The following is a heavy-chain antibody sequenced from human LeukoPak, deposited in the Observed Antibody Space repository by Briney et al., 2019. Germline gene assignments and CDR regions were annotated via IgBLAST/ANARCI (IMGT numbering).Heavy chain of an antibody. CDR3: ARDLPYSGSYYYYYYMDV. J-gene: IGHJ6*03. V-gene: IGHV3-20*04. D-gene: IGHD1-26*01. CDR2: INWNGGST. CDR1: GFTFDDYG. Sequence: PGGSLRLSCAASGFTFDDYGMSWVRQAPGKGLEWVSGINWNGGSTGYADSVKGRFTISRDNAKNSLYLRMNSLRAEDTALYYCARDLPYSGSYYYYYYMDVWGKGTTVTVSS.